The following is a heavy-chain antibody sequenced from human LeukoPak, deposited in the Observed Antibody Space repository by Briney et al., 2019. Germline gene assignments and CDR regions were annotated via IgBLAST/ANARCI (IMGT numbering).Heavy chain of an antibody. D-gene: IGHD3-9*01. Sequence: GGSLRLSCAASGFTFSSYAMSWVRQAPGEGLEWVSAISGSGGSTYYADSVKGRFTISRDNSKNTLYLQMNSLRAGDTAVYCCAHSAGYFKDWGPGTLLTVSS. J-gene: IGHJ4*02. CDR1: GFTFSSYA. CDR3: AHSAGYFKD. V-gene: IGHV3-23*01. CDR2: ISGSGGST.